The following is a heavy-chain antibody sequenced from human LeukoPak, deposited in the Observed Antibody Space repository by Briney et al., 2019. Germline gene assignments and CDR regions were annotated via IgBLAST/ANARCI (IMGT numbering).Heavy chain of an antibody. V-gene: IGHV4-61*08. CDR1: GGSISSGGYY. Sequence: SETLSLTCTVSGGSISSGGYYWSWIRQPPGKGLEWIGYIYYSGSTNYNPSLKSRVTISVDTSKNQFSLKLSSVTAADTAVYYCARVRGYSYYFDYWGQGTLVTVSS. CDR2: IYYSGST. CDR3: ARVRGYSYYFDY. J-gene: IGHJ4*02. D-gene: IGHD5-18*01.